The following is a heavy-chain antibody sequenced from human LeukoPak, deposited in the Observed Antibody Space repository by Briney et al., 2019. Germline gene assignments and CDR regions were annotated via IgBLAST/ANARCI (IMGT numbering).Heavy chain of an antibody. V-gene: IGHV4-61*02. CDR1: GGSISSGNYY. Sequence: SETLSLTCTVSGGSISSGNYYWSWIRQPAGKGLEWIGRISTSGSTNYDPSLKSRLIISIDKSKSQFSLRLSSATAADTAVYYCASHQYGSGSYYHDYWGQGTLVTVSS. J-gene: IGHJ4*02. CDR3: ASHQYGSGSYYHDY. D-gene: IGHD3-10*01. CDR2: ISTSGST.